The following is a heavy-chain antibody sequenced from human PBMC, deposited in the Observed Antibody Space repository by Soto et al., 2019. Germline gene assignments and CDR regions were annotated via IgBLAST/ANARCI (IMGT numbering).Heavy chain of an antibody. CDR1: GFTFSSYA. J-gene: IGHJ6*02. Sequence: GGSLRLSCAASGFTFSSYAMHWVRQAPGKGLEWVAVISYDGSNKYYADSVKGRFTISRDNSKNTLYLQMNSLRAEDTAVYYCVKNFDTAMDQYYYYYGMDVWGQGTTVTVSS. V-gene: IGHV3-30-3*01. D-gene: IGHD5-18*01. CDR2: ISYDGSNK. CDR3: VKNFDTAMDQYYYYYGMDV.